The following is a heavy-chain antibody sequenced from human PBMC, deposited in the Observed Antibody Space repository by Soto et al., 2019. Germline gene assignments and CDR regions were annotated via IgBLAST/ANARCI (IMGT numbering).Heavy chain of an antibody. CDR1: GESFSGHY. D-gene: IGHD2-2*01. Sequence: SETLSLTCAVYGESFSGHYWSWIRQPPGKGLEWIGEINHRGSANCTPSLKSRVTISVDTSKNQFALKLTSVTAADTAVYYCVRGAPAAIGPQGEYWGQGSLVTVSS. V-gene: IGHV4-34*01. J-gene: IGHJ4*02. CDR2: INHRGSA. CDR3: VRGAPAAIGPQGEY.